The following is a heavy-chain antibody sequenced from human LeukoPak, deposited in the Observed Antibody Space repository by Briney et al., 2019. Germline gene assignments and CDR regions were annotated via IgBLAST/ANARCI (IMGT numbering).Heavy chain of an antibody. J-gene: IGHJ3*02. CDR1: GFTFSSYS. CDR2: ISSSSSYI. V-gene: IGHV3-21*01. Sequence: GGSLRLSCAASGFTFSSYSMNWVRQAPGKGLEWVSSISSSSSYIYYADSVKGRFTISRDNAKNSLYLQMNSLRPEDTAVYYCAREGAAAGTDAFDIWGQGTMVTVSS. D-gene: IGHD6-13*01. CDR3: AREGAAAGTDAFDI.